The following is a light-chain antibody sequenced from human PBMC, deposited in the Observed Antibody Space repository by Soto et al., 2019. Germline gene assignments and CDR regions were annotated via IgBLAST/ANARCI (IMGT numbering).Light chain of an antibody. CDR1: QSISSW. Sequence: DILLTQSPSTLSASPGDRVTLTCRASQSISSWLAWYQQKPGKAPKLLIYGASSLESGVPSRFSGSGSGTEFTLTISSLQPEDFATYYCQQYNSYSRTFGQGTKVDIK. J-gene: IGKJ1*01. V-gene: IGKV1-5*01. CDR2: GAS. CDR3: QQYNSYSRT.